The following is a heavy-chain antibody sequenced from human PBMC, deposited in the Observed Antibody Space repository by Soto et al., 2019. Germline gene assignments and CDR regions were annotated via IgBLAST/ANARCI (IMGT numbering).Heavy chain of an antibody. J-gene: IGHJ4*02. D-gene: IGHD5-12*01. CDR3: ARIGGGYDSSLYFDY. Sequence: GGSLRLSCAASGFTFSSYWMSWVRQAPGKGLEWVANIKQDGSEKYYVDSVKGRFTISRDKAKNSLYLQMNSLRAEDTAVYYCARIGGGYDSSLYFDYWGQGTLVTVSS. CDR2: IKQDGSEK. CDR1: GFTFSSYW. V-gene: IGHV3-7*03.